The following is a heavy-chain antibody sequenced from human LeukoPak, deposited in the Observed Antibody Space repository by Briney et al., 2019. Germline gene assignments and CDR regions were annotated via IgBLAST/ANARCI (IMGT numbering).Heavy chain of an antibody. CDR2: INPSGGST. J-gene: IGHJ5*02. Sequence: VASVKVSCKASGYTFTSYYMHWVRQAPGQGLEWMGIINPSGGSTSYAQKFQGRVTMTRDTSTSTVYMGLSSLRSEDTAVYYCARTNRNYGSYGCFDPWGQGTLVTVSS. V-gene: IGHV1-46*01. CDR3: ARTNRNYGSYGCFDP. D-gene: IGHD1-7*01. CDR1: GYTFTSYY.